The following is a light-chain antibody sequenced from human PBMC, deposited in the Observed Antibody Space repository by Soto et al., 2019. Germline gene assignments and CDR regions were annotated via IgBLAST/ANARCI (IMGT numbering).Light chain of an antibody. Sequence: EIVLTQSPGTLSLSPGERATLSCRASQSVTSNYLAWYQQKPGQAPRLLISGASSRAAGISDKFSGSGSGTDFTLTISRLEPEDFAVYFCHQYGTFPITFGQGNDWRL. V-gene: IGKV3-20*01. J-gene: IGKJ5*01. CDR3: HQYGTFPIT. CDR1: QSVTSNY. CDR2: GAS.